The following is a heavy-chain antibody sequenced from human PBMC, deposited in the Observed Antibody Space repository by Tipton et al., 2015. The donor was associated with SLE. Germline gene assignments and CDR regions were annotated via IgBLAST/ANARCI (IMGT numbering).Heavy chain of an antibody. D-gene: IGHD1-14*01. Sequence: LRLSCTVSGGSISTSSYYWAWIRQPPGKGLECIGNINYSGTTSYNPSLESRATISVDTSRNQFSLKLSSVTAADTAVYYCARHISISYDAFDVWGQGTMVTASS. CDR1: GGSISTSSYY. CDR3: ARHISISYDAFDV. J-gene: IGHJ3*01. V-gene: IGHV4-39*01. CDR2: INYSGTT.